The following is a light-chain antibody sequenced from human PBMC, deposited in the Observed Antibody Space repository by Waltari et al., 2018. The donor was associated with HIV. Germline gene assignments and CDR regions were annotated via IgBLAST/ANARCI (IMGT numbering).Light chain of an antibody. Sequence: QSALTQPPSASGSPGQSVTISCTGTSSDVGGYDYVSWYQHHPGKVPRLIMYEGSKRPSGVPDGFSGFNSGNTASLTVSGLQAEDEADYYCTSYAGSGEYVFGTGTKVTVL. V-gene: IGLV2-8*01. CDR2: EGS. CDR1: SSDVGGYDY. CDR3: TSYAGSGEYV. J-gene: IGLJ1*01.